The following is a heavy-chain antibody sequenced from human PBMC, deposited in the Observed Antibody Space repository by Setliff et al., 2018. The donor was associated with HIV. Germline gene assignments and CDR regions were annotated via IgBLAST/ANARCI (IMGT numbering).Heavy chain of an antibody. D-gene: IGHD7-27*01. V-gene: IGHV5-51*01. CDR3: ARLALGIHYHYMDV. Sequence: GESLKISCKGSGYSFTGNWIGWVRQMPGKGLEWMGVIYPGDSDAKYSPSFEGHVTISADKSMNVAYLQWSSLKASDSAIYYCARLALGIHYHYMDVWGKGTTVTVSS. J-gene: IGHJ6*03. CDR2: IYPGDSDA. CDR1: GYSFTGNW.